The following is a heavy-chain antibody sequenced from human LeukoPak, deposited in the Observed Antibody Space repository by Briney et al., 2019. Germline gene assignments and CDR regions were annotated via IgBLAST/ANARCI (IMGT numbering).Heavy chain of an antibody. CDR1: GFTFDDYA. V-gene: IGHV3-9*01. CDR3: AKVQNEVVPIAMRGWFDP. J-gene: IGHJ5*02. CDR2: ISWNSGSI. Sequence: PGRSLRLSCAASGFTFDDYAMHWVRQAPGKGLEWVSGISWNSGSIGYADSVKGRFTISRDNAKNSLYLQMNSLRAEDTALYYCAKVQNEVVPIAMRGWFDPWGQGTLVAVSS. D-gene: IGHD2-2*01.